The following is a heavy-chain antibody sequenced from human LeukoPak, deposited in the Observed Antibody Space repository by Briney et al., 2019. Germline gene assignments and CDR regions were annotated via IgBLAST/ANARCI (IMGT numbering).Heavy chain of an antibody. CDR3: ARGGKGIAARVPIDY. V-gene: IGHV1-8*01. CDR2: MNPNSGNT. J-gene: IGHJ4*02. CDR1: GYTFTSYD. D-gene: IGHD6-6*01. Sequence: ASVKVSCKASGYTFTSYDINWVRQATGQGLEWMGWMNPNSGNTGYAQKFQGRVTMTRNSSISTAYMELSSLRSEDTAVYYCARGGKGIAARVPIDYWGQGTLVTVSS.